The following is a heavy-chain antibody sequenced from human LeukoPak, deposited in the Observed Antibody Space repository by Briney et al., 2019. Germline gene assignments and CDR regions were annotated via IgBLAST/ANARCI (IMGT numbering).Heavy chain of an antibody. D-gene: IGHD3-10*01. CDR1: GGSISSYY. V-gene: IGHV4-4*07. J-gene: IGHJ5*02. Sequence: SETLSLTCTVSGGSISSYYWSWIRQPAGKGLEWIGRIYASGSTNYNPPLKSRVTILVDKSNNQVSLQVSSETAADTAVYYCARGAYGSGSLSWFDPWGQGTLVIVSS. CDR3: ARGAYGSGSLSWFDP. CDR2: IYASGST.